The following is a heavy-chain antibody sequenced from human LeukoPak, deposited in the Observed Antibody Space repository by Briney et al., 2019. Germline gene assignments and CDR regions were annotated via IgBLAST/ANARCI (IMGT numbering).Heavy chain of an antibody. Sequence: ASVKVSCKVSGYTLTELSMHWVRQAPGKGLEWMGGFDPEDGETIYAQKFQGRVTMTEDTSTDTAYMELSSLRSEDPAVYYCATRPYSSSSQALDYYGMDVWGQGTTVTVSS. CDR3: ATRPYSSSSQALDYYGMDV. J-gene: IGHJ6*02. D-gene: IGHD6-6*01. V-gene: IGHV1-24*01. CDR1: GYTLTELS. CDR2: FDPEDGET.